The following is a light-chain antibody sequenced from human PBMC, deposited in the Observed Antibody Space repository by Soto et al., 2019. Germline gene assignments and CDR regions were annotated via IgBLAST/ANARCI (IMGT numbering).Light chain of an antibody. CDR3: SSYTSTRTLV. J-gene: IGLJ1*01. Sequence: SALTQPASVSGSPGQSITISCTGTSSDVGGYNYVSWYQQHPGKAPKLMIYEVSNRPSGVSNRFSGSKSGNTASLTISGLQSEDEADYYCSSYTSTRTLVFGTGTKVTVL. CDR2: EVS. CDR1: SSDVGGYNY. V-gene: IGLV2-14*01.